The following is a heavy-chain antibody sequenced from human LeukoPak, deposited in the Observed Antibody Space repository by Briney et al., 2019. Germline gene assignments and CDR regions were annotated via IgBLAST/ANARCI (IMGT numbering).Heavy chain of an antibody. CDR3: AKSSYYDASGYYREYYFDS. D-gene: IGHD3-22*01. V-gene: IGHV3-23*01. CDR1: GFSFSNYA. J-gene: IGHJ4*02. CDR2: ISGSGGST. Sequence: GGSLRLSCVPSGFSFSNYAMSWVRLAPGKGLEWVSSISGSGGSTHYVDSVKGRFTISRDKTKNTLYLQMNSLRAEDTAVYYCAKSSYYDASGYYREYYFDSWGQGTLVTVSS.